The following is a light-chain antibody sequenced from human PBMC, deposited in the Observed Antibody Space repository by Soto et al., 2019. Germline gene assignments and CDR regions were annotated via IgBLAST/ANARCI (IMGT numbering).Light chain of an antibody. V-gene: IGKV1-6*01. Sequence: AIQLTQSPSSLPASVGDRVTITCRASQDIRNDLGWYQQKPGKAPNLLIYAASTLQSGVPSRFSGSGSGTDFTLTLSSLQPEDFATYYCLQDYNYPFTFGPGTKVDFK. CDR3: LQDYNYPFT. J-gene: IGKJ3*01. CDR2: AAS. CDR1: QDIRND.